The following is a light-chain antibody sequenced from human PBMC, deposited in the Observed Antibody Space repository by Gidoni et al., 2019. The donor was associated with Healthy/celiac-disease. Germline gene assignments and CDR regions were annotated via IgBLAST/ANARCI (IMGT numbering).Light chain of an antibody. V-gene: IGKV3-15*01. J-gene: IGKJ2*01. Sequence: IVMTQSPATLSVSPGERATLSCRASQSVSSSLAWYQQKPGQAPRLLIYGASTRATGIPARFSGSGSGTEFTLTISSLQSEDFAVYYCQQYNNWPPYTFXQXTKLEIK. CDR3: QQYNNWPPYT. CDR2: GAS. CDR1: QSVSSS.